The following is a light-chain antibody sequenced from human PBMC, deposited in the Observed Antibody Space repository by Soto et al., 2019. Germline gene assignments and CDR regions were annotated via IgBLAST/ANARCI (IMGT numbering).Light chain of an antibody. Sequence: EIVMTQSPATLSVSPGERATLSCRASQSVGRNLAWYQQKPGQTPRLLIYGASNMSTGIPARFSGSGSGTEFTLTISSLQSEDFAIYSCQQYNHWPPLTFGGGTKVEIK. J-gene: IGKJ4*01. CDR3: QQYNHWPPLT. CDR2: GAS. V-gene: IGKV3-15*01. CDR1: QSVGRN.